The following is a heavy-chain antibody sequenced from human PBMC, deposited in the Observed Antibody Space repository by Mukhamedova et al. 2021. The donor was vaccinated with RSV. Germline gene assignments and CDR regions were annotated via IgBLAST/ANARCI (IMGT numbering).Heavy chain of an antibody. Sequence: YVDSVKGRFTISIDNAKNSLYLQMNSLRVEDTAVYYCARDGDGYPSWGQGTLVIVSS. J-gene: IGHJ5*02. V-gene: IGHV3-7*01. D-gene: IGHD5-24*01. CDR3: ARDGDGYPS.